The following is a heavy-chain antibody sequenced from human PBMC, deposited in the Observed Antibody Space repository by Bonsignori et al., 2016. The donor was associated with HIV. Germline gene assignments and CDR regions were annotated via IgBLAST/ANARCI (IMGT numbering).Heavy chain of an antibody. D-gene: IGHD3-22*01. V-gene: IGHV4-34*01. J-gene: IGHJ4*02. Sequence: WIRQPPGKGLEWIGEINHSGSTNYNPSLKSRVTISVDTSKNQFSLKLSSVTAADTAVYYCARVSGYGDYWGQGTLVTVSS. CDR2: INHSGST. CDR3: ARVSGYGDY.